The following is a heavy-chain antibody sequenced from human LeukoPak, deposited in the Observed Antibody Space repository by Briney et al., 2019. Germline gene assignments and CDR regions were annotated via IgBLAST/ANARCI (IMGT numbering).Heavy chain of an antibody. CDR3: AREEDCSGGSCHLD. Sequence: SESVSLTCAVSGYSISSGYYWGWIRQPPGKGLEWIGSIYHSGSTYYNPSLKSRVNISVDTSKNQFSLKLSSVTAADTAVYYCAREEDCSGGSCHLDWGQGTLVTVSS. J-gene: IGHJ4*02. CDR1: GYSISSGYY. D-gene: IGHD2-15*01. CDR2: IYHSGST. V-gene: IGHV4-38-2*02.